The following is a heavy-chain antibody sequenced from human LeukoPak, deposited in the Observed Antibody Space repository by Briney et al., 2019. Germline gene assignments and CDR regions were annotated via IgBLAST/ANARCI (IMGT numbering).Heavy chain of an antibody. CDR3: ATYYYDSSGPVFDY. J-gene: IGHJ4*02. CDR2: IYYSGST. D-gene: IGHD3-22*01. Sequence: PSETLSLTCTISGGSISSSSYYWGWIRLPPGKGLECIGSIYYSGSTYYNPSLKSRVTISVDTSKNQFSLKLSSVTAADTAVYYCATYYYDSSGPVFDYWGQGTLVTVSS. V-gene: IGHV4-39*07. CDR1: GGSISSSSYY.